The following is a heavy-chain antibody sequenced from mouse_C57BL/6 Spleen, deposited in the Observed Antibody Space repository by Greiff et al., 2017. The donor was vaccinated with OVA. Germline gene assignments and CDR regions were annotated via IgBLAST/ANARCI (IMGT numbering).Heavy chain of an antibody. CDR3: ARHEEETDDCDGGGPWFAY. CDR2: FYPGSGSI. Sequence: QVQLQQSGAELVKPGASVKLSCKASGYTFTEYTIHWVKQRSGQGLEWIGWFYPGSGSIKYNEKFKDKATLTADKSSSTVYMELSRLTSEDSAVYFCARHEEETDDCDGGGPWFAYWGRGTLVTVSA. CDR1: GYTFTEYT. J-gene: IGHJ3*01. V-gene: IGHV1-62-2*01. D-gene: IGHD2-4*01.